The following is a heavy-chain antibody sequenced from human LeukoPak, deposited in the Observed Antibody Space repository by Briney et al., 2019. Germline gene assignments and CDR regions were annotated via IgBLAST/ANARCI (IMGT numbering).Heavy chain of an antibody. Sequence: ASVKVSCKASGYTFTSYGISWVRQAPGQGLEWMGWISAYNGNTNYAQKLQGRVTMTTDTSTSTAYMELRSLRSDDTAVYYCARELGSSGWYVSNWFDPWGQGTLVTVSS. CDR1: GYTFTSYG. J-gene: IGHJ5*02. V-gene: IGHV1-18*01. CDR3: ARELGSSGWYVSNWFDP. CDR2: ISAYNGNT. D-gene: IGHD6-19*01.